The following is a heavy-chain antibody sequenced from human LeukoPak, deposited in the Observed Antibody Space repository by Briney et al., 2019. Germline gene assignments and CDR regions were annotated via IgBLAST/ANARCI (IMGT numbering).Heavy chain of an antibody. D-gene: IGHD3-22*01. CDR2: ISGSGGST. V-gene: IGHV3-23*01. CDR1: GFTFSSYA. J-gene: IGHJ4*02. Sequence: GGSLRLSCAASGFTFSSYAMSWVRQAPGKGLEWVSAISGSGGSTYYADSVKGRFTISKDNSKNTLYLEMNSLSAEDTAVYYCAKKASSGYYYAFDYWGQGTLVTVSS. CDR3: AKKASSGYYYAFDY.